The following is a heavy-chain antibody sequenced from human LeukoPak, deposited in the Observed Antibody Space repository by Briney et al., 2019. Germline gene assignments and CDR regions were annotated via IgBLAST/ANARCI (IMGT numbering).Heavy chain of an antibody. CDR1: GYTFTDYY. CDR2: INPNDGDT. D-gene: IGHD2-2*01. V-gene: IGHV1-2*02. CDR3: ARANFLYCSSSTCLFDY. J-gene: IGHJ4*02. Sequence: SVKVSCKASGYTFTDYYMHWVRQAPGQGFEWMGWINPNDGDTNYAQKFQGRVTMTRDTSISTARMEVSRLRSDDTAVYYCARANFLYCSSSTCLFDYWGQGTLVTVSS.